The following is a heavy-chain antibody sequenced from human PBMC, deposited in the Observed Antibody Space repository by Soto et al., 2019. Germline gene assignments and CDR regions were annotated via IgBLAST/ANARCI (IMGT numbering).Heavy chain of an antibody. Sequence: QITLKESGPTLVKPTQTLTLTCTFSGFSLSTSGVGVGWIRQPPGKALEWLALIYWDDDKRYSPSLKSRLTSTKDTPKNQVVLTLTNMDPVDTATYCCAPYPGSYYYGSGFGGFDPWGQGTLVTVSS. CDR2: IYWDDDK. CDR1: GFSLSTSGVG. D-gene: IGHD3-10*01. V-gene: IGHV2-5*02. J-gene: IGHJ5*02. CDR3: APYPGSYYYGSGFGGFDP.